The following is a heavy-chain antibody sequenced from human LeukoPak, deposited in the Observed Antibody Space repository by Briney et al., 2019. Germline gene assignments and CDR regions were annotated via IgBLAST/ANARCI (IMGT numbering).Heavy chain of an antibody. V-gene: IGHV3-23*01. CDR2: INGGGEDT. J-gene: IGHJ4*02. CDR1: GFTFSSYA. CDR3: AKGLYSSGRSYYFDY. D-gene: IGHD6-19*01. Sequence: GGPLRLSCAASGFTFSSYAMSWVRQAPGKGLEWVSIINGGGEDTYYADSVKGRFTISRDNSRNTLYLQMNGLGAEDTAVYYCAKGLYSSGRSYYFDYWGQGTLVTVSS.